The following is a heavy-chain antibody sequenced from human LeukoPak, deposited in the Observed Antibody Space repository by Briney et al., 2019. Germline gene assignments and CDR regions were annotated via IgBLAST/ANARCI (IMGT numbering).Heavy chain of an antibody. CDR1: GFTFDDYA. V-gene: IGHV3-9*03. J-gene: IGHJ4*02. D-gene: IGHD6-19*01. CDR2: ISWNSGSI. CDR3: AKEAGSSGWYYFDY. Sequence: PGGSLRLSCAASGFTFDDYAMHWVRQAPGKGLEWVSGISWNSGSIGYADSVKGRFTISRDNAKNSLYLQMNSLRAEDMALYYCAKEAGSSGWYYFDYWGQGTLVTVSS.